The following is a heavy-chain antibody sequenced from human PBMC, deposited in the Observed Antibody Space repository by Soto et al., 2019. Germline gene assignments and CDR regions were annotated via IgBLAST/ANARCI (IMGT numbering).Heavy chain of an antibody. D-gene: IGHD3-3*01. V-gene: IGHV3-30*18. J-gene: IGHJ1*01. CDR3: AKDLGLWSGYCNGFQH. Sequence: QVQLVESGGGVVQPGRSLRLSCAASGFTFSSYGMHWVRQAPGKGLEWVAVISYDGSNKYYADSVKGRFTISRDNSKNTLYLQMNSLRAEDTAVYYCAKDLGLWSGYCNGFQHWGQGTLVTVSS. CDR2: ISYDGSNK. CDR1: GFTFSSYG.